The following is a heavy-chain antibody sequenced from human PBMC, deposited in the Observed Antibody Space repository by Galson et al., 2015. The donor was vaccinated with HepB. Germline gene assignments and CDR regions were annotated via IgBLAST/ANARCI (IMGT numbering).Heavy chain of an antibody. V-gene: IGHV1-2*02. J-gene: IGHJ4*02. CDR1: GYTFTGYY. D-gene: IGHD2-8*01. Sequence: SVKVSCKASGYTFTGYYMRWVRQAPGQGLEWMGWINPKSGGTNYAQKFQGRVTMTRDTSINTVYMELSRLRSDDSAVYYCARVSPRLIGDYWGQGTLVTVSS. CDR2: INPKSGGT. CDR3: ARVSPRLIGDY.